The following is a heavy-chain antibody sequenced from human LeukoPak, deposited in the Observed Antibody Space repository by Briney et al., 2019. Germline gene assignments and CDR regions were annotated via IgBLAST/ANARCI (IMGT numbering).Heavy chain of an antibody. CDR2: IYFTPGRF. CDR1: GGPITNYF. Sequence: TSETLSLTCTVSGGPITNYFWSWIRQPPGRGLEWIGYIYFTPGRFCYNLALKSRVSMSLDTSRSQFSLNLTSVTAADKAVYYCARDLVVGIHYYNMDIWGRGTPVTVSS. V-gene: IGHV4-59*01. CDR3: ARDLVVGIHYYNMDI. D-gene: IGHD3-10*01. J-gene: IGHJ6*03.